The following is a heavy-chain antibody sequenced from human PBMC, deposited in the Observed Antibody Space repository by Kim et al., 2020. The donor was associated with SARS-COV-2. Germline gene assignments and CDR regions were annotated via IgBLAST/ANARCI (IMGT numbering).Heavy chain of an antibody. CDR2: INAGNGNT. V-gene: IGHV1-3*01. Sequence: ASVKVSCKASGYTFTSYAMHWVRQAPGQRLEWMGWINAGNGNTKYSQKFQGRVTITRDTSASTAYMELSSLRSEDTAVYYCARVGGFYDILTGYYDPGAFDIWGQGTMVTVSS. J-gene: IGHJ3*02. CDR3: ARVGGFYDILTGYYDPGAFDI. CDR1: GYTFTSYA. D-gene: IGHD3-9*01.